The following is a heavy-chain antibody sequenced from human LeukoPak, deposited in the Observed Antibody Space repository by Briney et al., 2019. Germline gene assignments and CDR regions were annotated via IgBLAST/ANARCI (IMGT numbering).Heavy chain of an antibody. J-gene: IGHJ4*02. CDR1: GYSFTSYW. D-gene: IGHD1-26*01. CDR2: IYPGDSDT. Sequence: GESLKISCKGSGYSFTSYWIGWVRQMPGKGLEWMGLIYPGDSDTRYSPSFQGQVTISADKSISTAYLQWSSLKASDTAMYYCARGQLGELPEYYFDYWGQGTLVTVSS. CDR3: ARGQLGELPEYYFDY. V-gene: IGHV5-51*01.